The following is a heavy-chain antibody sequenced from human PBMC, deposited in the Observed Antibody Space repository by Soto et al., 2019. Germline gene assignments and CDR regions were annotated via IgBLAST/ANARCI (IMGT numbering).Heavy chain of an antibody. CDR2: IIPIFGTA. CDR3: ARGGCTIFGVVNDAFDI. D-gene: IGHD3-3*01. Sequence: QVQLVQSGAEVKKPGSSVKVSCKASGGTFSSYAISWVRQAPGQGLEWMGGIIPIFGTANYAQKFQGRVTITADESTSTAYMELSSLRSENTAGYYCARGGCTIFGVVNDAFDIWGQGTMVTVSS. V-gene: IGHV1-69*01. J-gene: IGHJ3*02. CDR1: GGTFSSYA.